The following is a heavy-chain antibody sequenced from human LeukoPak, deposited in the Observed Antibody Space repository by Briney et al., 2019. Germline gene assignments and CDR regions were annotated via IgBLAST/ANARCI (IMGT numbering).Heavy chain of an antibody. V-gene: IGHV3-13*05. Sequence: GGSLRLSCAASGFTFSSYDMHWVRQATGKGLEWVSAIGTAGDPYYPGSVKGRFTISRDNSKNTLYLQMNSLRAEDTAVYYCAKGRSEVVTAAINYWGQGTLATVSS. CDR3: AKGRSEVVTAAINY. J-gene: IGHJ4*02. CDR1: GFTFSSYD. D-gene: IGHD2-15*01. CDR2: IGTAGDP.